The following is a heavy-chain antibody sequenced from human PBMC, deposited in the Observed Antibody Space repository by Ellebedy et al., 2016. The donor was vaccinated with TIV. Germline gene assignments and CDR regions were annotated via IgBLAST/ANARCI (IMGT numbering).Heavy chain of an antibody. CDR2: IDYSGST. CDR1: GGSISSSNYY. Sequence: MPSETLSLTCTVSGGSISSSNYYWDWIRQPPGKGLEWIGSIDYSGSTYYNPSLKSRVTISVDTSKNQFSLKLSSVTAADTAVYYCARCSIGSGLDYWGQGTLVTVSS. CDR3: ARCSIGSGLDY. V-gene: IGHV4-39*01. J-gene: IGHJ4*02. D-gene: IGHD3-3*01.